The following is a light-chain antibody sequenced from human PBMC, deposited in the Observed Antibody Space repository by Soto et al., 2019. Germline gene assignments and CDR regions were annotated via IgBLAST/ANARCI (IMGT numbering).Light chain of an antibody. V-gene: IGKV3-20*01. CDR1: QSVGSY. CDR3: QQHDSSPRT. Sequence: EIELTQSPGTLSSSPGERATISCRASQSVGSYLTWYQQKPGQAPRLLIYGASSRATGIPDRFSGSGSGTDFTLTITRLEPGDFAVYYCQQHDSSPRTFGPGTKLDIK. J-gene: IGKJ2*01. CDR2: GAS.